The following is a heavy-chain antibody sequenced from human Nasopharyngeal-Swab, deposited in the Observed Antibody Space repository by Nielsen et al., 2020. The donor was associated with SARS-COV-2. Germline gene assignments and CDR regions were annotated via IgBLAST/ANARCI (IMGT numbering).Heavy chain of an antibody. J-gene: IGHJ4*02. CDR2: ISSSGSSI. Sequence: GESLKISCAASGFPFSLYTVNWVRQAPGKGLEWISYISSSGSSINYADSVKGRFTISRDNARNSLYLQMNSLRAEDTAVYYCARRAGYCSGGSDCYYFDPWGQGTLVTVSP. CDR3: ARRAGYCSGGSDCYYFDP. D-gene: IGHD2-15*01. V-gene: IGHV3-48*04. CDR1: GFPFSLYT.